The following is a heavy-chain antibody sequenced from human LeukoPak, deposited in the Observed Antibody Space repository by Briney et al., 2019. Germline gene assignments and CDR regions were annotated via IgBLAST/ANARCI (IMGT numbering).Heavy chain of an antibody. Sequence: EASVKVSCKAYGYTFTSYGITWVRQAPGQGLEWMGWISAGNGNTKYSQKFQGRVTITRDTSASTAYMELSSLRSEDTAVYYCARDMRSGYYDSSGPTDYWGQGTLVTVSS. D-gene: IGHD3-22*01. CDR1: GYTFTSYG. V-gene: IGHV1-18*01. CDR3: ARDMRSGYYDSSGPTDY. J-gene: IGHJ4*02. CDR2: ISAGNGNT.